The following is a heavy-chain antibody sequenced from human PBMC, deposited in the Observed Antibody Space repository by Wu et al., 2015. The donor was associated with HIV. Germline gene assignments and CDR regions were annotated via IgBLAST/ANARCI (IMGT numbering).Heavy chain of an antibody. CDR2: IIPIFGTA. D-gene: IGHD6-19*01. CDR3: ASRTTAVAGSSPPYYYYGMDV. CDR1: GGTFSSYA. Sequence: QVQLVQSGAEVKKPGSSVKVSCKASGGTFSSYAISWVRQAPGQGLEWMGGIIPIFGTANYAQKFQGRVTITTDESTSTAYMELSSLRSEDTAVYYCASRTTAVAGSSPPYYYYGMDVWGQGP. V-gene: IGHV1-69*05. J-gene: IGHJ6*02.